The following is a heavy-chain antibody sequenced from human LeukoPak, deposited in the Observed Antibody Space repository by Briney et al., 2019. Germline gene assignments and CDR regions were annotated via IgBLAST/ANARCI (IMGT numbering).Heavy chain of an antibody. V-gene: IGHV3-15*01. Sequence: GGSLRLSCAASGLTFIHAWMSWVRQAPGKGLEWVGRIRSKADGGTTDYAAPVKGRLTISRDDSKNTLYLQMNSLQSEDTAVYYCTTTQPFPIAVAGTRLDYWGQGTLVTVSS. D-gene: IGHD6-19*01. J-gene: IGHJ4*02. CDR2: IRSKADGGTT. CDR3: TTTQPFPIAVAGTRLDY. CDR1: GLTFIHAW.